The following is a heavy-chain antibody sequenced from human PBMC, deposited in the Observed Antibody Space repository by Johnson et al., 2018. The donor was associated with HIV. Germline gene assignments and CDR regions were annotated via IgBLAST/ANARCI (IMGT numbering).Heavy chain of an antibody. V-gene: IGHV3-13*01. Sequence: VQLVESGGALVQPGGSTRLSCVASGFAFSTYDMHWVRQVPGKGLEWVGAIGTRSDTYYPASVKGRFTISRENARNSLYLQMNSLRVEDTAVYYCAREDTPFGSPHEGDAFDIWGQGTMVTVSS. CDR1: GFAFSTYD. CDR2: IGTRSDT. D-gene: IGHD3-16*01. J-gene: IGHJ3*02. CDR3: AREDTPFGSPHEGDAFDI.